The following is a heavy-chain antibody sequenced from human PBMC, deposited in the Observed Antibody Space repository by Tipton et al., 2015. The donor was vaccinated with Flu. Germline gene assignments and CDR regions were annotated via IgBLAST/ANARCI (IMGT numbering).Heavy chain of an antibody. CDR3: ARDVRLRPSYDFWSGYLIPPNGAFDI. CDR1: GGSFSGYY. V-gene: IGHV4-34*01. D-gene: IGHD3-3*01. CDR2: INHSGST. J-gene: IGHJ3*02. Sequence: AGLVKPSETLSLTCAVYGGSFSGYYWSWIRQPPGKGLEWIGEINHSGSTNYNPSLKSRVTISVDTSKNQFSLKLSSVTAADTAVYYCARDVRLRPSYDFWSGYLIPPNGAFDIWGQGTMVTVSS.